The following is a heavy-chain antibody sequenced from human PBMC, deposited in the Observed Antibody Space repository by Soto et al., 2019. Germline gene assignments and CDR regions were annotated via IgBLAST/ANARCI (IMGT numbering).Heavy chain of an antibody. CDR3: ARGPRVSSTGTGAH. D-gene: IGHD6-6*01. V-gene: IGHV3-74*01. J-gene: IGHJ4*02. Sequence: GGSLRLSCAVSGFTFRAYWRHWVRRVPGKGLTWVARISDDGSTATYADSVKGRFVISRDKAKNSLYLEMRTLRVDDSGLYYCARGPRVSSTGTGAHWGRGTLVTVSS. CDR1: GFTFRAYW. CDR2: ISDDGSTA.